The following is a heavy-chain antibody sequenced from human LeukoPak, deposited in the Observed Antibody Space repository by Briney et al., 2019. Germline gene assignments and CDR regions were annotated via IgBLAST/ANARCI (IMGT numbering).Heavy chain of an antibody. CDR1: GYSFTSYC. J-gene: IGHJ3*01. Sequence: GESLKISCRVSGYSFTSYCIGWVRQMPGKGLEWMGIIYPGDSGPTYSPSFQGQVTISVDKSISTAYLQWSSLQASDTAMYYCGMSGDRVPLQDDVFDVWGQGTMVTVST. CDR3: GMSGDRVPLQDDVFDV. CDR2: IYPGDSGP. D-gene: IGHD1-26*01. V-gene: IGHV5-51*01.